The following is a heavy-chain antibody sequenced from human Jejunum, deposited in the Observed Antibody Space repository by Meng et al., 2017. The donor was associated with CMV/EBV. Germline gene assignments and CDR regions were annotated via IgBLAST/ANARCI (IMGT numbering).Heavy chain of an antibody. D-gene: IGHD1-26*01. CDR1: GYAFTIFG. V-gene: IGHV1-18*01. CDR3: ARAGAELTAHLDF. J-gene: IGHJ4*02. Sequence: VSLVQSGGGVQQPGASVKVSCKASGYAFTIFGISWVRQAPGQGLEWMGWISAKDGYTKYAQQFHDRVTMTTDTSTSTAYMELRSLRSDDTAVYYCARAGAELTAHLDFWGQGTLVTVSS. CDR2: ISAKDGYT.